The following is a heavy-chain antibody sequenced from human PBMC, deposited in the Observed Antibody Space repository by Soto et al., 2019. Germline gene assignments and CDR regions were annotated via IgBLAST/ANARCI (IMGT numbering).Heavy chain of an antibody. CDR1: GFTFSSYA. CDR3: AKVDAVSGGYLEH. CDR2: IHGGGTYT. Sequence: EVQLLESGGGLVQPGGSLRLSCAASGFTFSSYAMTWVRQSPGKGLEWVSVIHGGGTYTFHADSVKGRFTISRDNSKKSLFLQMNSLRVEDTAGYYCAKVDAVSGGYLEHWGQGTLVIVSS. D-gene: IGHD3-10*01. J-gene: IGHJ1*01. V-gene: IGHV3-23*01.